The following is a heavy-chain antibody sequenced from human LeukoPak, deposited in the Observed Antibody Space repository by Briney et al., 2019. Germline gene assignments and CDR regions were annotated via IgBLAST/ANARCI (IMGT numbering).Heavy chain of an antibody. CDR3: ARVPNRNYNWNDLGYFDY. CDR1: GFTFSSYA. D-gene: IGHD1-20*01. V-gene: IGHV3-30-3*01. CDR2: ISYDGSNK. Sequence: PGGSLRLSCAASGFTFSSYAMHWVRQAPGKGLEWVAVISYDGSNKYYADSVKGRFTISRDNSKNTLYLQMNSLRAEDTAVYYCARVPNRNYNWNDLGYFDYWGQGTLVTVSS. J-gene: IGHJ4*02.